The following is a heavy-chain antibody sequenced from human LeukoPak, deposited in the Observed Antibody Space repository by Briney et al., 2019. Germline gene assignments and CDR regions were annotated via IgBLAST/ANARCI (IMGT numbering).Heavy chain of an antibody. CDR1: GFTFSSYG. Sequence: GGSLRLSCVASGFTFSSYGMHWVRQAPGKGLEWVAFIRYDGSNRYYADSVKGRFTISRDNSKNTLYLQMNSLRAEDTAVYYCAPRVVVIVAPFDYWGQGTLVTVSS. CDR2: IRYDGSNR. J-gene: IGHJ4*02. CDR3: APRVVVIVAPFDY. V-gene: IGHV3-30*02. D-gene: IGHD2-21*01.